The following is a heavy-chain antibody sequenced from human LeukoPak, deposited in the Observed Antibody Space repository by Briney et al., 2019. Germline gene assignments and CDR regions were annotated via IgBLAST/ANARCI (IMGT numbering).Heavy chain of an antibody. V-gene: IGHV4-34*01. J-gene: IGHJ6*03. CDR2: INHSGST. D-gene: IGHD5-12*01. Sequence: PSGTLSLTCAVYGGSFSGYYWSWIRQPPGKGLEWIGEINHSGSTNYNPSLKSRVTISVDTSKNQFSLKLTSVTAADTAVYYCARGSGYDPDYYYYYMDVWGKGTTVTVSS. CDR3: ARGSGYDPDYYYYYMDV. CDR1: GGSFSGYY.